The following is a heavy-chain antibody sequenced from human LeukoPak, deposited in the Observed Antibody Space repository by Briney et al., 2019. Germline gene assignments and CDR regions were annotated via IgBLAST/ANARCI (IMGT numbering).Heavy chain of an antibody. V-gene: IGHV3-33*01. CDR1: GFTFSSDG. D-gene: IGHD6-13*01. J-gene: IGHJ3*02. CDR2: IWYDGSNK. Sequence: GGSLRLSCAASGFTFSSDGMDWGRQAPGEGLEWVAGIWYDGSNKYYADSVKRRFTISRDNSKNTLYLQMNSLRAEDTAVYYCARSPEYSSSWYGNDAFDIWGQGTMVTVSS. CDR3: ARSPEYSSSWYGNDAFDI.